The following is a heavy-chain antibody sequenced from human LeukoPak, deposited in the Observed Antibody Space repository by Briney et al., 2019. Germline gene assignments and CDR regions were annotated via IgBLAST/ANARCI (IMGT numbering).Heavy chain of an antibody. CDR2: INHSGST. V-gene: IGHV4-34*01. CDR3: ARGNFVLRYFDWFDY. D-gene: IGHD3-9*01. CDR1: GGSFSGYY. J-gene: IGHJ4*02. Sequence: KPSETLSLTCALYGGSFSGYYWSWIRQPPGKGLEWIGEINHSGSTNYNPSLKSRVTISVDTSKNQFSLKLSSVTAADTAVYYCARGNFVLRYFDWFDYWGQGTLVTVSP.